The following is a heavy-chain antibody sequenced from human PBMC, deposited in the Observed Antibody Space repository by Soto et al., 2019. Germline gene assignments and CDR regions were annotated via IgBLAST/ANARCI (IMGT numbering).Heavy chain of an antibody. CDR1: GYSFTNYW. CDR2: INPGDSET. D-gene: IGHD3-22*01. CDR3: ARSLSSGGLHYGMDV. J-gene: IGHJ6*02. Sequence: PGESLKISCKGSGYSFTNYWIGWVRQMPGKGLEWMGLINPGDSETRYSPSFKGQVTISADRSFSTAYLQWSSLKASDTALYYCARSLSSGGLHYGMDVWGQGTTVTVSS. V-gene: IGHV5-51*01.